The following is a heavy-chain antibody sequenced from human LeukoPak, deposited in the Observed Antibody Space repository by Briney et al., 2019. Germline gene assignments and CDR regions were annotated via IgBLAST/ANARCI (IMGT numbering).Heavy chain of an antibody. D-gene: IGHD2-2*01. CDR1: GGTFSSYA. J-gene: IGHJ6*03. CDR2: IIPIFGTA. V-gene: IGHV1-69*13. Sequence: SVKVSCKASGGTFSSYAISWVRQAPGQGLEWMGGIIPIFGTANYAQKFQGRVTITADESTSTAYMELSSLRSEDTAVYHCATVAGDCSSTSCYTGYYYMDVWGKGTTVTVSS. CDR3: ATVAGDCSSTSCYTGYYYMDV.